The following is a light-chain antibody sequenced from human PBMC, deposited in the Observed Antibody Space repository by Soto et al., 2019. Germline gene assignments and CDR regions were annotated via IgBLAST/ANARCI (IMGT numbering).Light chain of an antibody. J-gene: IGLJ2*01. CDR2: DVT. CDR3: TSYTSSSTLL. Sequence: QSVLTQPASVSGSPGQSITISCTGTSSDVGGYNYVCWYQQHPDKAPKLMIYDVTTRPSGVSNRFSGSKSGNTASLTISGLQAEDAADYYCTSYTSSSTLLFGGGTKLTVL. V-gene: IGLV2-14*01. CDR1: SSDVGGYNY.